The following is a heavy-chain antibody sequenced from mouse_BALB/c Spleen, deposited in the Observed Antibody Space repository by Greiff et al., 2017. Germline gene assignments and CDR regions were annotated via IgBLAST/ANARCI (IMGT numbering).Heavy chain of an antibody. CDR1: GFTFTDYY. CDR3: ARSLYYYGSSYGFAY. V-gene: IGHV7-3*02. D-gene: IGHD1-1*01. J-gene: IGHJ3*01. Sequence: EVKVVESGGGLVQPGGSLRLSCATSGFTFTDYYMSWVRQPPGKALEWLGFIRNKANGYTTEYSASVKGRFTISRDNSQSILYLQMNTLRAEDSATYYCARSLYYYGSSYGFAYWGQGTLVTVSA. CDR2: IRNKANGYTT.